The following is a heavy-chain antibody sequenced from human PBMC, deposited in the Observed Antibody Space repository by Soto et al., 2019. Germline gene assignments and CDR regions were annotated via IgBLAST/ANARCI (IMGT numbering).Heavy chain of an antibody. CDR3: ARLKGEEQLVSYYYYAMDV. J-gene: IGHJ6*02. D-gene: IGHD6-6*01. CDR2: IYPGDSDT. CDR1: GYSFTSYW. Sequence: PGESLKISCKGSGYSFTSYWIAWVRQMPGKGLEWMGIIYPGDSDTRYSPSFQGQVTISADKSISTAYLQWSSLKASDTAMYYCARLKGEEQLVSYYYYAMDVWGQGTTVTVSS. V-gene: IGHV5-51*01.